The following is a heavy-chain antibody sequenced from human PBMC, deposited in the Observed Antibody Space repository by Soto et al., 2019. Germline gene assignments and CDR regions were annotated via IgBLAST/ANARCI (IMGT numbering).Heavy chain of an antibody. CDR3: ARTTVTAAYYYMDV. V-gene: IGHV1-18*01. Sequence: QVPLVQSGAEVKQPGASVQVSCKASGYTFTNYGFTCVRHAPGQGLEWLGWTSTYNGNTKYAQKVQGRLTMTTDTSTSTANMELTSLRSDDTALYYCARTTVTAAYYYMDVWGKGSTVTVSS. CDR1: GYTFTNYG. CDR2: TSTYNGNT. D-gene: IGHD4-17*01. J-gene: IGHJ6*03.